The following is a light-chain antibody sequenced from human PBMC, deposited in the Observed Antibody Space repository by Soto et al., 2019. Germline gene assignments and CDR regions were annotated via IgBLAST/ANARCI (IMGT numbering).Light chain of an antibody. Sequence: DIQITQSPSTLSASVGDRITINCRASQSISTWLAWYQQKPGKAPKLLIYKASNLESGVPSRFSGSGSQTDFTLTISSLQPDDFATYYCQQYNSYSPWTFGQGTKVDIK. V-gene: IGKV1-5*03. CDR2: KAS. CDR3: QQYNSYSPWT. J-gene: IGKJ1*01. CDR1: QSISTW.